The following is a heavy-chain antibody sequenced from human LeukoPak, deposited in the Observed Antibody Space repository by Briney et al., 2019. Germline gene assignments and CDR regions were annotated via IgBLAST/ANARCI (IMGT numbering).Heavy chain of an antibody. Sequence: PGGSLRLSCAVSGFSVTSYGMSWVRQAPGKGLEWVSAICGSGGSTYYADSVKGRFTISRDNSKNTLYLQMNSLRAEDTAVYYCAKDSGWDSSGYKWFDPWGQGTLVTVSS. CDR2: ICGSGGST. CDR1: GFSVTSYG. V-gene: IGHV3-23*01. J-gene: IGHJ5*02. CDR3: AKDSGWDSSGYKWFDP. D-gene: IGHD3-22*01.